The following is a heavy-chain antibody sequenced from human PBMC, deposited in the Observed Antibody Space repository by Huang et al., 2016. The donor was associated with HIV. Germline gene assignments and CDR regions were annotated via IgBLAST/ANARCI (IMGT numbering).Heavy chain of an antibody. J-gene: IGHJ5*02. CDR2: IKQDGSEK. Sequence: EVQLVESGGGLVQPGGSMRLSCAASGFTFSCYWMGWVGQGQGKGLEWVANIKQDGSEKYYVDSVKGRFTISRDNAKNSLYLQMNSLRAEDTAVYYCARPSTWGQGTLVTVSS. CDR1: GFTFSCYW. V-gene: IGHV3-7*01. D-gene: IGHD2-2*01. CDR3: ARPST.